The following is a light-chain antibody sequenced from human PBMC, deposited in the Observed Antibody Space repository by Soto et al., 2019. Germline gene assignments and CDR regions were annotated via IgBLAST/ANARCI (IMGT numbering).Light chain of an antibody. J-gene: IGKJ3*01. CDR2: DAS. CDR1: QSVGSSY. Sequence: EIVLTQSPATLSLSPGERATLSCGASQSVGSSYLAWYQQKPGLAPRLLIYDASSRATGIPDRFSGSESGTDFTLTISRLEPEDFALYYCQQYGSSPFTFGPGTKVDIK. CDR3: QQYGSSPFT. V-gene: IGKV3D-20*01.